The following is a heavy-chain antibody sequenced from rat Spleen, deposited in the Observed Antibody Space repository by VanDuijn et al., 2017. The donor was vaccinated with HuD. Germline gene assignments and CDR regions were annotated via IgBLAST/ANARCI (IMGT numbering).Heavy chain of an antibody. D-gene: IGHD2-5*01. J-gene: IGHJ2*01. CDR3: TRGGYFRH. Sequence: EVQLVESGGGLVQPGRSLKLSCVASGFTFSNYDMAWVRQAPTKGLEWVASIGYDGTATYYRDSVKGRFTISRDTAQNTLYLQMNSPTSEDTATYYCTRGGYFRHWGQGVMVTVSS. V-gene: IGHV5S23*01. CDR1: GFTFSNYD. CDR2: IGYDGTAT.